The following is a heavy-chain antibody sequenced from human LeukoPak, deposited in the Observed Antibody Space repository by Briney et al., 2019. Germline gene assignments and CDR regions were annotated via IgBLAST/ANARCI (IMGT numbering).Heavy chain of an antibody. CDR2: IYYSGST. CDR1: GGSISSYY. CDR3: ARDREDSSSWDAFDI. V-gene: IGHV4-59*01. Sequence: SETLSLTCTVSGGSISSYYWSWIRQPPGKGLGWIGYIYYSGSTNYNPSLKSRVTISVDTSKNQFSLKLSSVTAPDTAVYYCARDREDSSSWDAFDIWGQGTMVTVSS. D-gene: IGHD6-13*01. J-gene: IGHJ3*02.